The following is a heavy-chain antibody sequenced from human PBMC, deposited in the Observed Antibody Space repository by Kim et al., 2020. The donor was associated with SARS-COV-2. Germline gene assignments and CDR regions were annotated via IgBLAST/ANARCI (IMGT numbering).Heavy chain of an antibody. V-gene: IGHV3-23*01. D-gene: IGHD6-13*01. Sequence: GGSLRLSCAASGFTFSSYAMSWVRQAPGKGLEWVSAISGSGGSTYYADSVKGRFTISRDNSKNTLYLQMNSLRAEDTAVYYCAKQTRGIAAARREYYFDYWGQGTLVTVSS. CDR2: ISGSGGST. CDR1: GFTFSSYA. CDR3: AKQTRGIAAARREYYFDY. J-gene: IGHJ4*02.